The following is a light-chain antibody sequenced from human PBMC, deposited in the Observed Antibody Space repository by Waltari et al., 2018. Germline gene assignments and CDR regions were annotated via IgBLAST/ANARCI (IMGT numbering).Light chain of an antibody. Sequence: EIVMTQSPVTLSVSPGERVTLSCRASQSVGSNVAWYQLKHGQAPRLIISGVSTRATGVPARFSGSGSGTEFTLTISSLQSEDSAVYFCHQYNNFPPWAFGQGTKVEV. CDR3: HQYNNFPPWA. CDR1: QSVGSN. CDR2: GVS. J-gene: IGKJ1*01. V-gene: IGKV3-15*01.